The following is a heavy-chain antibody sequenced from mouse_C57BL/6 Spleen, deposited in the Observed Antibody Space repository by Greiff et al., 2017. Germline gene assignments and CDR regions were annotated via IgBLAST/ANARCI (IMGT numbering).Heavy chain of an antibody. Sequence: VQLQQPGAELVMPGASVKLSCKASGYTFTSYWMHWVKQRPGQGLEWIGEIDPSDSYTNYNQKFKGQSTVTVDKSSSPAYMQLSSLTSEYSAFYCCARWETAVVANFDGWGTVTTVTVSS. J-gene: IGHJ1*03. CDR2: IDPSDSYT. CDR3: ARWETAVVANFDG. CDR1: GYTFTSYW. D-gene: IGHD1-1*01. V-gene: IGHV1-69*01.